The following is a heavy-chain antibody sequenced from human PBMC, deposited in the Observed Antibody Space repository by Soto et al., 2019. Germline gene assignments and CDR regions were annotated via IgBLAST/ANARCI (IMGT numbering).Heavy chain of an antibody. Sequence: QVQLVESGGGVVQSGRSLRLSCAASGFTFSTSGMHWIRQAPGKGLEWVAMISHDGGATYYVDSVKSRFTISRDTDKNTLHLQMDSLRPEATATYYCAKDWGSSGWYNWFDPWGQGTLVTVSS. V-gene: IGHV3-30*18. J-gene: IGHJ5*02. CDR2: ISHDGGAT. CDR3: AKDWGSSGWYNWFDP. CDR1: GFTFSTSG. D-gene: IGHD6-13*01.